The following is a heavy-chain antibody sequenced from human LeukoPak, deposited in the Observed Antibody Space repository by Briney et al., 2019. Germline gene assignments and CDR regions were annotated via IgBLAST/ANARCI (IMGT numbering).Heavy chain of an antibody. CDR3: ARGGSTYGEYALDY. CDR2: IYYTGST. D-gene: IGHD4-17*01. J-gene: IGHJ4*02. Sequence: SETLSLTCIVSGGSIDNSYWSWIRQPPGNGLEWIGYIYYTGSTNYNPSLKSRVTISVDTSKNQFSLKLNSVTTADTAVYYCARGGSTYGEYALDYWGQGTLVTVSS. CDR1: GGSIDNSY. V-gene: IGHV4-59*01.